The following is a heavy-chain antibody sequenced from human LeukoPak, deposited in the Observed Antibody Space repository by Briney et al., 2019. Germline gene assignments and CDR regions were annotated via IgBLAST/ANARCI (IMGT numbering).Heavy chain of an antibody. J-gene: IGHJ4*02. CDR3: AKDSHPLSSSSWFFES. CDR1: GFIFKNYV. V-gene: IGHV3-23*01. CDR2: LSATGDIT. D-gene: IGHD6-13*01. Sequence: GGSLRLSCAGSGFIFKNYVMTWVRQAPGKGLDWVSSLSATGDITYYADSVKGRFTVSRDNSNGTVFLQMNSLRAEDTAVYYCAKDSHPLSSSSWFFESWGQGTLVTVSS.